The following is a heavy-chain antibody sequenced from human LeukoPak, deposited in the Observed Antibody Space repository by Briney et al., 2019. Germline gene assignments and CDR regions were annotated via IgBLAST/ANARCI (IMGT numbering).Heavy chain of an antibody. CDR1: GFTFSSYE. V-gene: IGHV3-48*03. CDR3: AKSGVELLWFGELRGDDY. CDR2: ISSSGRTI. D-gene: IGHD3-10*01. Sequence: TGGSLRLSCAASGFTFSSYEFNWVRQAPGKGLEWVSYISSSGRTIFYADSVKGRFTISRDNSKNTLYLQMNSLRAEDTAVYYCAKSGVELLWFGELRGDDYWGQGTLVTVSS. J-gene: IGHJ4*02.